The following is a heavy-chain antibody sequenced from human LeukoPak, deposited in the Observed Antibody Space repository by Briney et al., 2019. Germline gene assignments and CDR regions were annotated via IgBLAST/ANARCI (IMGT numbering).Heavy chain of an antibody. D-gene: IGHD2-21*01. J-gene: IGHJ2*01. V-gene: IGHV4-59*08. CDR1: GASIRSSY. CDR3: ARRAVVILSPEWYFDL. Sequence: PSETLSLTCSVSGASIRSSYWSWIRQVPGKGLEWIGYIYYRGTTNTNPSLKGRVTISDDTSRNQVSLSLSSVTAADTAVYFCARRAVVILSPEWYFDLWGRGTLVTVSS. CDR2: IYYRGTT.